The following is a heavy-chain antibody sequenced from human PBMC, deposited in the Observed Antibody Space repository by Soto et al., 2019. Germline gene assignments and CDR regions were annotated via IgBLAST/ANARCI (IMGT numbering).Heavy chain of an antibody. CDR2: ISSSSSHT. CDR1: GFSFSSFS. Sequence: GGSLRLSCAASGFSFSSFSMNWVRQAPGKGPEWVSAISSSSSHTYYADSVKGRFTISRDNSKNTLYLQMNSLRAEDTAVYYCARGEWLADWGQGTLVTVSS. J-gene: IGHJ4*02. V-gene: IGHV3-21*01. CDR3: ARGEWLAD. D-gene: IGHD6-19*01.